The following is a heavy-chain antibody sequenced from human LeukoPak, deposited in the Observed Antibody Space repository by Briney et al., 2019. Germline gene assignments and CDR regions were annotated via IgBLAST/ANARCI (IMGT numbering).Heavy chain of an antibody. CDR2: IIPIFGTA. D-gene: IGHD1-7*01. J-gene: IGHJ4*02. V-gene: IGHV1-69*05. CDR3: ASTRGITGTTDFDY. Sequence: SVKVSCKASGGTFSSYAISWVRQAPGQGLEWMGGIIPIFGTANYAQKFQGRVTITTDESTSTAYMELSSLRSEDTAVDYCASTRGITGTTDFDYWGQGTLVTVSS. CDR1: GGTFSSYA.